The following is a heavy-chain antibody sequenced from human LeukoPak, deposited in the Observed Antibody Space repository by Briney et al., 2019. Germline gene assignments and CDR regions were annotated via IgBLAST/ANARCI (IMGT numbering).Heavy chain of an antibody. D-gene: IGHD4-11*01. V-gene: IGHV3-30-3*01. Sequence: GGSLRLSCAASGFTFSSYAMHWVRQAPGKGLEWVAVISYDGSNKYYADSVKGRFTISRDNSKNTLYLQMNSLRAEDTAVYYCAREYLPDYSNPWFDPWGQGTLVTVSS. CDR1: GFTFSSYA. CDR3: AREYLPDYSNPWFDP. J-gene: IGHJ5*02. CDR2: ISYDGSNK.